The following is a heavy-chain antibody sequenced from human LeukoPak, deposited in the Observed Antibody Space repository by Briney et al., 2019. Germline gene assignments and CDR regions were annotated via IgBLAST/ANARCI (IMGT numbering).Heavy chain of an antibody. CDR3: ATDCSSTSCYNVDAFDI. V-gene: IGHV1-24*01. J-gene: IGHJ3*02. Sequence: GASVKVSCKVSGYTLTELSMHWVRQAPGKGLEWMGGFDPEDGETIYAQKFQGRVTMTEDTSTDTAYTELSSLRSEDTAVYYCATDCSSTSCYNVDAFDIWGQGTMVTVSS. CDR2: FDPEDGET. CDR1: GYTLTELS. D-gene: IGHD2-2*02.